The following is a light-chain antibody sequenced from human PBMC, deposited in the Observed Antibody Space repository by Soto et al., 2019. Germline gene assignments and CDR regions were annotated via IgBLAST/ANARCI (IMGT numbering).Light chain of an antibody. Sequence: EIVMTQSPATVSVSPGERATLSCRASESANSNLAWYQQKPGQAPRLLIYGASTRATGIPARFSGSGSGTEFTLTISSLQSEDFAFYYWQHFKKWPLTFGGGTKLEIK. CDR1: ESANSN. CDR3: QHFKKWPLT. CDR2: GAS. J-gene: IGKJ4*01. V-gene: IGKV3-15*01.